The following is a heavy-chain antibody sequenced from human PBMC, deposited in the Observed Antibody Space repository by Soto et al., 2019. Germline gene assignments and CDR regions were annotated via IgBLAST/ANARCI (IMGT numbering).Heavy chain of an antibody. V-gene: IGHV2-5*02. D-gene: IGHD2-8*01. CDR2: IYWDDDT. J-gene: IGHJ3*01. Sequence: ITLKESGPPLVKPTQTLTLTCSFSGFSLSADGVGVGWIRQPPGKALEWLALIYWDDDTRDRPSLKSRLTTPNDTSTHQVVRTMTNMDPVDTSTQYCAHGYGGCIWHNADFHVWGKGSVVRVPS. CDR3: AHGYGGCIWHNADFHV. CDR1: GFSLSADGVG.